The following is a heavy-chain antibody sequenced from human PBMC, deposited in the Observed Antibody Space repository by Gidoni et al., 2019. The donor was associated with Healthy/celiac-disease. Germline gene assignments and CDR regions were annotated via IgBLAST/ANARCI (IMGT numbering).Heavy chain of an antibody. CDR1: GYTLTELS. Sequence: QFQLLQSGAEVKQPGASVTVYCKVSGYTLTELSMHRVRQAAGKGLEWMGGFDPEDGETIYAQKFQGRVTMTEDTATDTAYMELSSLRSEDTAVYDCATGTDDFDIWGQGTMVTVSS. CDR3: ATGTDDFDI. CDR2: FDPEDGET. V-gene: IGHV1-24*01. J-gene: IGHJ3*02.